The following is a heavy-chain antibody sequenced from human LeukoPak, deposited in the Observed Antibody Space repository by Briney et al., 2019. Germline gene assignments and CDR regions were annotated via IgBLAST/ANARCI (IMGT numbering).Heavy chain of an antibody. V-gene: IGHV3-23*01. CDR3: AKGLTYSGINFDY. J-gene: IGHJ4*02. CDR1: GFTVSSNY. D-gene: IGHD3-10*01. CDR2: ISGSGDST. Sequence: AGGSLRLSCAASGFTVSSNYMSWVRQAPGKGLEWVSLISGSVISGSGDSTYYADSVKGRFTISRDNSKNTLYLQMNSLRAEDTAVYYCAKGLTYSGINFDYWGQGTQVTVSS.